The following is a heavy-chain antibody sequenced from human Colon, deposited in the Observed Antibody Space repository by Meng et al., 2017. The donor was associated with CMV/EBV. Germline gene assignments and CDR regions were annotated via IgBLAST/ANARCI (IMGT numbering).Heavy chain of an antibody. CDR2: IYYTGND. D-gene: IGHD5-24*01. V-gene: IGHV4-39*07. Sequence: QVQLPEPGPGLVKPSETLSLTCTVSGDSISGRSYYWGWIRQPPGKGLEWIASIYYTGNDYHNPSLKSRFTISIDTSNNQFSLRLTSVTAADTAVYYCARMALHWYFDLWGRGTLVTVSS. CDR1: GDSISGRSYY. CDR3: ARMALHWYFDL. J-gene: IGHJ2*01.